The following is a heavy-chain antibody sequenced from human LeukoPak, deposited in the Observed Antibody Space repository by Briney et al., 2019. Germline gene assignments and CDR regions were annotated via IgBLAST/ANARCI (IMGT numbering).Heavy chain of an antibody. V-gene: IGHV3-23*01. D-gene: IGHD3-16*01. CDR3: AREGDQYGMDV. Sequence: GGSLRLSCAASGFTFSNYVLGWVRQAPGKGLQWVSAISGSGGSTYYADSVKGRFAISKHNSWDTLYLQMNSLSAEDTAVYFCAREGDQYGMDVWGQGTTVTVSS. CDR2: ISGSGGST. CDR1: GFTFSNYV. J-gene: IGHJ6*02.